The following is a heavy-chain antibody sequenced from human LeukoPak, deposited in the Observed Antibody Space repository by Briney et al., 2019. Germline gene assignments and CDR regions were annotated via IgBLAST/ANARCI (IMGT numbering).Heavy chain of an antibody. J-gene: IGHJ5*02. D-gene: IGHD3-3*01. Sequence: SVKVSCKASGGTFSSYAISWVRQAPGQGLERMGGIIPIFGTANYAQKFQGRVTITADESTSTAYMELSSLRSEDTAVYYCARGPGFWSGFVWFDPWGQGTLVTVSS. V-gene: IGHV1-69*13. CDR1: GGTFSSYA. CDR2: IIPIFGTA. CDR3: ARGPGFWSGFVWFDP.